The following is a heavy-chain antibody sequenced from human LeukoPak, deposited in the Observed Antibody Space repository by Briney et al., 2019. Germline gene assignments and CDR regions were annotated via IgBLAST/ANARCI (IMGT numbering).Heavy chain of an antibody. Sequence: PGGSLRLSCAASGFTFSSYAMHWVRQAPGKGLEWVAVISYDGSNKYYADSVKGRFTISRDNSKNTLYLQMNSLRAEDTAVYYCARESYDSSGDFDYWGQGTLVTVSS. CDR2: ISYDGSNK. CDR3: ARESYDSSGDFDY. V-gene: IGHV3-30-3*01. CDR1: GFTFSSYA. J-gene: IGHJ4*02. D-gene: IGHD3-22*01.